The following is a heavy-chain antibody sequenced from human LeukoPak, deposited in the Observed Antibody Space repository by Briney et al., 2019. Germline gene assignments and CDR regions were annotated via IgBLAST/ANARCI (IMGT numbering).Heavy chain of an antibody. CDR3: AKSQSQTGSSWSFDY. CDR2: IDSGGNT. J-gene: IGHJ4*02. Sequence: GGSLRLSCAASGFTVSINYISWVRQAPGKGLEWVSLIDSGGNTYYADSVKGRFTISRDNSKSTLYLQMNSLRAEDTAVYYCAKSQSQTGSSWSFDYWGQGTLVTVSS. CDR1: GFTVSINY. V-gene: IGHV3-53*01. D-gene: IGHD6-13*01.